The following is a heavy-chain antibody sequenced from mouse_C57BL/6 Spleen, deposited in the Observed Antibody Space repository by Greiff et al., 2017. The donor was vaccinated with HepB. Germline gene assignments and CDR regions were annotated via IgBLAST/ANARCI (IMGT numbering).Heavy chain of an antibody. V-gene: IGHV1-59*01. CDR3: AHSYYYGSSYYAMDY. CDR2: IDPSDSYT. J-gene: IGHJ4*01. CDR1: GYTFTSYW. D-gene: IGHD1-1*01. Sequence: QVQLQQSGAELVRPGTSVKLSCKASGYTFTSYWMHWVKQRPGQGLEWIGVIDPSDSYTNYNQKFKGKATLTVDTSSSTAYMQLSSLTSEDSAVYYCAHSYYYGSSYYAMDYWGQGTSVTVSS.